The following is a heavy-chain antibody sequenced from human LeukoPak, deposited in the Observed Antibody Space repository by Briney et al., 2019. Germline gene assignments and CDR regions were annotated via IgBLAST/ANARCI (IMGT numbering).Heavy chain of an antibody. J-gene: IGHJ4*02. Sequence: PGGSLRLSCAASGFTVSRNYMSWVRQAPGKGLEWVSVIYSGGRTYYADSVKGRFTISRDNSKNTLYLQMNSLRGEDTAVYYCAKDLTTVTSQGDYWGQGTLVTVS. CDR3: AKDLTTVTSQGDY. CDR1: GFTVSRNY. V-gene: IGHV3-66*01. CDR2: IYSGGRT. D-gene: IGHD4-17*01.